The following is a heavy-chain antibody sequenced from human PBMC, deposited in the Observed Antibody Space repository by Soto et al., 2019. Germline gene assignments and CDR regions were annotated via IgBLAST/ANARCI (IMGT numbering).Heavy chain of an antibody. CDR2: TYYRSKWYN. Sequence: PSQTLSLTCAISGDSVSSNSAAWNWIRQSPSRGLEWLGRTYYRSKWYNYYAVSVKSRITINPDTSKNQFSLQLNSVTPEDTAVYYCARDHHSSSWHGDAFDIWGQGTMVTVSS. J-gene: IGHJ3*02. CDR3: ARDHHSSSWHGDAFDI. D-gene: IGHD6-13*01. CDR1: GDSVSSNSAA. V-gene: IGHV6-1*01.